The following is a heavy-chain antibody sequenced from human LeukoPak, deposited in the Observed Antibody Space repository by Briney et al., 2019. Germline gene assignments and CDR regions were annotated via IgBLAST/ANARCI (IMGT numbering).Heavy chain of an antibody. CDR3: ARFPSVVGLPNAPDY. Sequence: LGESLKISCKGSGYSFTSYWIGWVRQMPGKGLEWMGIIYPGDSDTRYSPSFQGQVTISADKSISTAYLQWSSLKASDTATYYCARFPSVVGLPNAPDYWGQGTLVTVSS. V-gene: IGHV5-51*01. D-gene: IGHD4-23*01. J-gene: IGHJ4*02. CDR1: GYSFTSYW. CDR2: IYPGDSDT.